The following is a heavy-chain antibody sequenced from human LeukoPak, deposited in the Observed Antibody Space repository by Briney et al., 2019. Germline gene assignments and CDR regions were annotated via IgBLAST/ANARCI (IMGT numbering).Heavy chain of an antibody. D-gene: IGHD6-13*01. CDR1: GGSISSYY. Sequence: PSETLSLTCTVSGGSISSYYWSWIRQPPGKGLEWIGYIYYSGSTNYNPSLKSRVTMSVDTSKNQFSLKLSSVTAADTAVYYCARDPFRSSYDYWGQGTLVTVSS. CDR2: IYYSGST. J-gene: IGHJ4*02. V-gene: IGHV4-59*12. CDR3: ARDPFRSSYDY.